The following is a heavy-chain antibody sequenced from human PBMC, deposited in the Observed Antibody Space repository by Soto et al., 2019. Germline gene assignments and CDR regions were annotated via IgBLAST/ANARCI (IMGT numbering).Heavy chain of an antibody. CDR3: ATLPPRVVASLLPSPT. V-gene: IGHV4-4*02. CDR1: GGSISSSNW. CDR2: IYHSGNT. Sequence: VQLRQSGPGLVKPSGTLSLTCAVSGGSISSSNWWTWVRQAPGKGLEWIGEIYHSGNTYYNPSPKGLVTITVDKSNNQFSLKLNPVTAAATAVYYCATLPPRVVASLLPSPTWGQGTLVTVSS. J-gene: IGHJ5*02. D-gene: IGHD1-26*01.